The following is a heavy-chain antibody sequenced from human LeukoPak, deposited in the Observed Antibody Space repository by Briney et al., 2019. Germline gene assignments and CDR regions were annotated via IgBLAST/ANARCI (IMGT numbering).Heavy chain of an antibody. V-gene: IGHV4-59*01. CDR3: ARDIYYYGMDV. J-gene: IGHJ6*02. Sequence: PSETLSLTCTVSGGSMNSYYWSCVRQPPGKGLEWIAYIYYLGSTSYSPSLRGRGSISVDTSKNQFSLKLSSVTAADTAVYYCARDIYYYGMDVWGQGTTVTVSS. CDR1: GGSMNSYY. CDR2: IYYLGST.